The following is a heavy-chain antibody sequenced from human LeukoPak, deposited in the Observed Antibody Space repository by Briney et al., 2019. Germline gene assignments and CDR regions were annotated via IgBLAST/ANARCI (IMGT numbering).Heavy chain of an antibody. Sequence: GASVKVSCKASGGTFSSYAISWVRQAPGQGLEWMGGIIPIFGTANYAQKFQGRVTITADESTSTAYMELSSLRSEDTAVYYCARDQGYYYDSSGYLDYWGQGTLVTVSS. CDR3: ARDQGYYYDSSGYLDY. J-gene: IGHJ4*02. V-gene: IGHV1-69*13. CDR1: GGTFSSYA. D-gene: IGHD3-22*01. CDR2: IIPIFGTA.